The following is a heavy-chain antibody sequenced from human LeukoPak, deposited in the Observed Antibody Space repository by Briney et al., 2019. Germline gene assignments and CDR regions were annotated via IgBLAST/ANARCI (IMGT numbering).Heavy chain of an antibody. D-gene: IGHD1-26*01. V-gene: IGHV3-21*01. CDR3: ARGGSYLSAFDI. CDR1: GFTFSSYS. CDR2: ISSSSSSYI. Sequence: PGGSLRLSCAASGFTFSSYSMNWVRQAPGKGLEWVSSISSSSSSYIYYADSVKGRFTISRDNAKNSLYLQMNSLRDEDTAVYYCARGGSYLSAFDIWGQGTMVTVSS. J-gene: IGHJ3*02.